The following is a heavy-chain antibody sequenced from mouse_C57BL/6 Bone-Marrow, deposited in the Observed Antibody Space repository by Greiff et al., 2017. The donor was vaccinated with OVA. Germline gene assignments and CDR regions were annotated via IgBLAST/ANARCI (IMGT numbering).Heavy chain of an antibody. D-gene: IGHD1-1*02. CDR3: ARYGLDY. CDR2: ISPRSGNT. V-gene: IGHV1-81*01. CDR1: GYTFTSYG. J-gene: IGHJ2*01. Sequence: VQLQQSGAELARPGASVKLSCKASGYTFTSYGISWVKQRTGQGLEWIGEISPRSGNTYYNEKFKGKATLTADNSSSTAYMELRSLTSEDSAVYFCARYGLDYWGQGTTLTVSS.